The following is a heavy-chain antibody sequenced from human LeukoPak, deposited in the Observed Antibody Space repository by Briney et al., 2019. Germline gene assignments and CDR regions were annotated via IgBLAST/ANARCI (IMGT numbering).Heavy chain of an antibody. V-gene: IGHV4-61*01. CDR1: GGSISSGSYY. CDR2: IHYTGST. CDR3: AREIWEAEGFDY. D-gene: IGHD1-26*01. Sequence: PSETLSLTCTVSGGSISSGSYYWSWIRQSPGKGLECIGYIHYTGSTNYNPSLKSRVTISVDTSKNRFSLKLSSVTAADTAVYYCAREIWEAEGFDYWGQGTLVTVSS. J-gene: IGHJ4*02.